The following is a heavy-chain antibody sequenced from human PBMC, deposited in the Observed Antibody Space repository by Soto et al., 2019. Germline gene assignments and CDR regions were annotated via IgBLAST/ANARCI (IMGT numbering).Heavy chain of an antibody. CDR1: GGSISSYY. CDR2: IYYSGST. V-gene: IGHV4-59*12. D-gene: IGHD3-22*01. J-gene: IGHJ6*02. CDR3: AREQRWLRTPRMDV. Sequence: PSETLSLTCTVSGGSISSYYWSWIRQPPGKGLEWIGYIYYSGSTNYNPSLKSRVTISVDTSKNQFSLKLSSVTTADTAVYYCAREQRWLRTPRMDVWGQGITVTVAS.